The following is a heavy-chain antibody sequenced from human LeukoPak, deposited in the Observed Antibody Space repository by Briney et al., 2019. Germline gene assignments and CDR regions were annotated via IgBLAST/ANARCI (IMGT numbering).Heavy chain of an antibody. CDR2: ISGSGGST. CDR3: ARSTRGDYGDYAVDY. Sequence: PGGSLRLSCAASGFTFSSYAMSWVRQAPGKGLEWVSAISGSGGSTYYADSVKSRFTISRDNSKNTLYLQMNSLRAEDTAVYYCARSTRGDYGDYAVDYWGQGTLVTVSS. J-gene: IGHJ4*02. V-gene: IGHV3-23*01. CDR1: GFTFSSYA. D-gene: IGHD4-17*01.